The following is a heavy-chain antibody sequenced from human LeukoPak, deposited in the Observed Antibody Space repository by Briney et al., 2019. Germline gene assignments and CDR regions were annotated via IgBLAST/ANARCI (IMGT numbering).Heavy chain of an antibody. Sequence: GGSLRLSCAASGFTFDDYAMHWVRQAPGKGLEWVSGISWNSGSIGYADSVKGRFTISRDNTKNSLYLQMNSLRAEDTALYYCAKVGHSSSWYFLGGWFDPWGQGTLVTVSS. CDR3: AKVGHSSSWYFLGGWFDP. J-gene: IGHJ5*02. CDR2: ISWNSGSI. CDR1: GFTFDDYA. V-gene: IGHV3-9*01. D-gene: IGHD6-13*01.